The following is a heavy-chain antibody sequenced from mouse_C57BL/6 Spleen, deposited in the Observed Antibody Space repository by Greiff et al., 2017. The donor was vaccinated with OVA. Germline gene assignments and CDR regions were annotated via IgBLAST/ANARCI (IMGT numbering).Heavy chain of an antibody. J-gene: IGHJ3*01. CDR2: IDPSDSYT. V-gene: IGHV1-69*01. Sequence: QVQLQQPGAELVMPGASVKLSCKASGYTFTSYWMHWVKQRPGQGLEWIGEIDPSDSYTNYNQKFKGKSTLTVDKSSSTAYMQLSSLTSEDSAVYYCAIWDDYGFAYWGQGTLVTVSA. D-gene: IGHD2-4*01. CDR3: AIWDDYGFAY. CDR1: GYTFTSYW.